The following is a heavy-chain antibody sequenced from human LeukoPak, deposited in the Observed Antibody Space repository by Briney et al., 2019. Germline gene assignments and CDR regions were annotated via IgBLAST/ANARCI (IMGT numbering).Heavy chain of an antibody. CDR3: ARGGDSTFVVLVAAVFVTDY. V-gene: IGHV3-30*02. D-gene: IGHD2-15*01. Sequence: GGSLRLSCAASGFTFSSYGMHWVRQAPGKGLEWVAFIRYDGSNKYYADSVKGRFTISRDNSKNTLYLQMNSLRAEDTAVYYCARGGDSTFVVLVAAVFVTDYWGQGSLVTVTS. CDR1: GFTFSSYG. J-gene: IGHJ4*02. CDR2: IRYDGSNK.